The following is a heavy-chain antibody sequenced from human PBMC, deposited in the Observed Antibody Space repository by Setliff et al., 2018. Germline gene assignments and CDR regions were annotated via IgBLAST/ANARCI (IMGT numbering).Heavy chain of an antibody. CDR2: MSASGTST. V-gene: IGHV3-23*01. Sequence: PGGSLRLSWATSGFTFSSYAMSWVRQAPGKGLEWVSAMSASGTSTYHADDVKGRFTISRDNSKNTLYLQLNSLRADDTAVYFCAKSPVAYCSGAVCYPFYYWGQGTLVTVSS. J-gene: IGHJ4*02. CDR3: AKSPVAYCSGAVCYPFYY. D-gene: IGHD2-8*02. CDR1: GFTFSSYA.